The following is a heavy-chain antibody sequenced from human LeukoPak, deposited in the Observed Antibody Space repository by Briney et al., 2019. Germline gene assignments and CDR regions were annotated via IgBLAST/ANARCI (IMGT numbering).Heavy chain of an antibody. CDR3: SRGDSAYYPFDY. CDR1: GGSISSYY. D-gene: IGHD3-22*01. CDR2: IYYSGST. J-gene: IGHJ4*02. V-gene: IGHV4-59*01. Sequence: SETLSLTCTVSGGSISSYYWSWIRQPPGKGLEWIGYIYYSGSTNYNPSLKSRVTISVDTSKNQFSLKLTSVTAADTAVYYCSRGDSAYYPFDYWGQGTLVTAS.